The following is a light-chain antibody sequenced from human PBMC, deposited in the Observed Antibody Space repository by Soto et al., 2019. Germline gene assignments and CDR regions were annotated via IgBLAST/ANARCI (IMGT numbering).Light chain of an antibody. CDR3: QSYDTSLSAPV. CDR2: DNT. CDR1: RSNIGAGYA. Sequence: QSVLTQPPSVSGAPGQRVTISCTGSRSNIGAGYAVHWYQQLPGTAPKLLIYDNTNRPSGVPDRFSASESGTSASLAITGLQSEDEADYYCQSYDTSLSAPVFGGGTKVTVL. V-gene: IGLV1-40*01. J-gene: IGLJ2*01.